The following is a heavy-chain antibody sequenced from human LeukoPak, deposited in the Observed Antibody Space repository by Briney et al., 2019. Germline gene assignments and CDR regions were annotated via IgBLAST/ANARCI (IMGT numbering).Heavy chain of an antibody. Sequence: GGFLRLSCAASGFTFSSYGMSWVRQAPGKGLVWVSRINSDGSSTTYADSVKGRFTISRDNAKNTLYLQMNSLRAEDTAVYYCARGGVYSTSAVDYWGQGTLVTVSS. V-gene: IGHV3-74*01. J-gene: IGHJ4*02. CDR2: INSDGSST. CDR1: GFTFSSYG. D-gene: IGHD6-6*01. CDR3: ARGGVYSTSAVDY.